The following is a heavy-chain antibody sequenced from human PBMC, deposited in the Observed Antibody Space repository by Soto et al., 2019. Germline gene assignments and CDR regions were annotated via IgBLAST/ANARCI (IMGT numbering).Heavy chain of an antibody. CDR3: ARQRGYDFWSGTSGYYYMDV. D-gene: IGHD3-3*01. CDR2: IYYSGSP. CDR1: GGSISSSSYY. J-gene: IGHJ6*03. Sequence: PSETLSLTCTVSGGSISSSSYYWGWIRQPPGKGLEWIGSIYYSGSPYYNPSLESRVTISVDTSKNQFSLKLSSVTAADTAVYYCARQRGYDFWSGTSGYYYMDVWGKGTTVTVSS. V-gene: IGHV4-39*01.